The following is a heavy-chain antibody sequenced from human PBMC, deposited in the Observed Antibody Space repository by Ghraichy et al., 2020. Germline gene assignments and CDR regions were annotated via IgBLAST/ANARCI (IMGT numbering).Heavy chain of an antibody. J-gene: IGHJ4*02. CDR1: GYTFTSYG. V-gene: IGHV1-18*01. Sequence: ASVKVSCKASGYTFTSYGITWVRQAPGQGLEWMGWISAYNGNTNYAQKLQGRVSMTTDTSTSTAYMELRSLRSDDTAVYYCARDRGSAPIALVYDYWGQGTLVTVSS. D-gene: IGHD6-19*01. CDR3: ARDRGSAPIALVYDY. CDR2: ISAYNGNT.